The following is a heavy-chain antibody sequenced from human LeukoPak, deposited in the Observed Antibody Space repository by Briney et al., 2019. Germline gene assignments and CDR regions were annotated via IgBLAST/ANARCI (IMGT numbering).Heavy chain of an antibody. CDR3: ARALGGFDY. CDR1: GFTFSSYA. J-gene: IGHJ4*02. D-gene: IGHD3-10*01. V-gene: IGHV3-30-3*01. CDR2: ISYDGSNK. Sequence: GGSLRLSCAASGFTFSSYAMHWVRQAPGKGLEWVAVISYDGSNKYYADSVKGRFTISRDNSKNTLYLQMNSLRAEDTAVYYCARALGGFDYWGQGTLVTVSS.